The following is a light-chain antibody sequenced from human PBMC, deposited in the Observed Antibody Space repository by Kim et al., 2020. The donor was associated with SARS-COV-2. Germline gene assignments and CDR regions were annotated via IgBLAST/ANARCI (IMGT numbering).Light chain of an antibody. V-gene: IGLV3-1*01. CDR1: KLGDKY. CDR2: QDS. J-gene: IGLJ2*01. CDR3: QAWDSSNVV. Sequence: SYELTQPPSVSVSPGQTASITCSGDKLGDKYACWYQQKPGQSPVLVIYQDSKRPSRIPERFSGSNSGNTATLTISGTQAMDEADYYCQAWDSSNVVFGGGTQLTVL.